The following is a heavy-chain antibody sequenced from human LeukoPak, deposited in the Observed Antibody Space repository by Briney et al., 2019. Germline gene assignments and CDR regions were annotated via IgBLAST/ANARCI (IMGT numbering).Heavy chain of an antibody. CDR1: GGSISTSKYY. Sequence: SETLSLTCTVSGGSISTSKYYWGWIRQPPGKGLEWIGSLFYSKGTYYNPSLKSRVTISVDTSKNQFSLKLSSVTAADTAVYYCAGRFGELYYFDYWGQGTLVTVSS. J-gene: IGHJ4*02. V-gene: IGHV4-39*07. CDR2: LFYSKGT. CDR3: AGRFGELYYFDY. D-gene: IGHD3-10*01.